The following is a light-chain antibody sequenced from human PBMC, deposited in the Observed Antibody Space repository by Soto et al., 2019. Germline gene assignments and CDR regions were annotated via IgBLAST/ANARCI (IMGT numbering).Light chain of an antibody. CDR2: ANS. J-gene: IGLJ2*01. CDR1: NSNIGAGYD. CDR3: QSYDSSLSVVV. Sequence: QLVLTQPPSVSGAPGQRVTISCTGSNSNIGAGYDVHWYQHLPGTAPKLLIYANSNRPSGVPDRFSGSKSGTSASLAITGLQAEDEADYHCQSYDSSLSVVVFGGGTQLTVL. V-gene: IGLV1-40*01.